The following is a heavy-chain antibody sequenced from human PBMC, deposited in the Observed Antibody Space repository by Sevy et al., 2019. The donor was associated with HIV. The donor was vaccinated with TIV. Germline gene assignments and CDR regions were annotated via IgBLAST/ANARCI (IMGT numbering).Heavy chain of an antibody. D-gene: IGHD6-19*01. CDR1: GFTFSNDG. CDR3: AKDTGSSGYDHYGFDV. J-gene: IGHJ6*02. CDR2: TSYNEGGE. V-gene: IGHV3-30*18. Sequence: GGSLRLSCVASGFTFSNDGTHWVRQAPGKGLEWVAITSYNEGGENSADSVKGPFTISRDNSKNTVYLQMYRLTTEDTGVYSCAKDTGSSGYDHYGFDVWGQGTTVTVSS.